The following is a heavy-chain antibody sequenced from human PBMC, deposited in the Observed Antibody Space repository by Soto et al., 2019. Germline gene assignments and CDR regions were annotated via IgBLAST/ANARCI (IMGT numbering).Heavy chain of an antibody. Sequence: QVQLVQSGAEVKKPGASVKVSCKASGYTFTSFHISWVRQAPGQGLEWMRWITAYNGNTNYAQNLQGRVTMTTDTTTSPAYMELRSLRSDDTAMYYCARDSPPIAPWGQGTLVNVSS. CDR3: ARDSPPIAP. D-gene: IGHD6-13*01. J-gene: IGHJ4*02. V-gene: IGHV1-18*01. CDR2: ITAYNGNT. CDR1: GYTFTSFH.